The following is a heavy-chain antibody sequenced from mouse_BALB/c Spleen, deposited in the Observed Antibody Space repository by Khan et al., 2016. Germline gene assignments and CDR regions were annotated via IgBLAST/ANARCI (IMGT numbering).Heavy chain of an antibody. J-gene: IGHJ2*01. Sequence: EVQLQESGPGLVKPSQSLSLTCTVTGYSITSDYAWNWIRQFPGNKLEWMGYISYSGSTSYNPSLKSRISITRDTSKNQFFLQLNSVTTEDTARYDCARDYYGSSYFDYWGQGTTLTVSS. V-gene: IGHV3-2*02. CDR2: ISYSGST. D-gene: IGHD1-1*01. CDR3: ARDYYGSSYFDY. CDR1: GYSITSDYA.